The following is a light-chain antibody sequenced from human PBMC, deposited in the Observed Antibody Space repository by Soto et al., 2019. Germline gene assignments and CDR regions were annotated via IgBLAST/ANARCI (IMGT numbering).Light chain of an antibody. CDR2: KAS. V-gene: IGKV1-5*03. CDR1: QSISSW. J-gene: IGKJ1*01. CDR3: QQYNDYPWT. Sequence: DIQMTQSPSTLSASVGDRVIITCRASQSISSWLAWYQQKPGKAPKLLIYKASSLESGVPSRFSGSGSGTEFTLTISSLQPDDFAFYYCQQYNDYPWTFGQGTKVEIK.